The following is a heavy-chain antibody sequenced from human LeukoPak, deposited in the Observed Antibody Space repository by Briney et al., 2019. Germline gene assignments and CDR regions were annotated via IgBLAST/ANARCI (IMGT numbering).Heavy chain of an antibody. CDR1: GGSFSGYY. CDR2: INHSGST. Sequence: SETLSFTCAVYGGSFSGYYWSWIRQPPGKELEWIGEINHSGSTNYNPSLKSRVTISVDTSKNQFSLKLSSVTAADTAVYYCARGRGVWGSYRFDYWGQGTLVTVSS. D-gene: IGHD3-16*02. J-gene: IGHJ4*02. V-gene: IGHV4-34*01. CDR3: ARGRGVWGSYRFDY.